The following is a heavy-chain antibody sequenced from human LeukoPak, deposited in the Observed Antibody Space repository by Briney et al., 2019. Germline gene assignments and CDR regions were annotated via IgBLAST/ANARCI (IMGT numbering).Heavy chain of an antibody. Sequence: GGSLRLSCAASGFTFDDYAIHWVRQAPGKGLEWVSLISGDGGSTYYADSVKGRFTISRDNSKDSLYLQMNSLRTEDTALYYCAKDTSYDSSGYYYGVDYWGQGTLVTVSS. V-gene: IGHV3-43*02. CDR3: AKDTSYDSSGYYYGVDY. J-gene: IGHJ4*02. D-gene: IGHD3-22*01. CDR1: GFTFDDYA. CDR2: ISGDGGST.